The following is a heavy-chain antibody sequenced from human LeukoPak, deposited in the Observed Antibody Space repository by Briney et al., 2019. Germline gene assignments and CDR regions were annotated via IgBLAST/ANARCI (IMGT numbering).Heavy chain of an antibody. V-gene: IGHV1-8*01. D-gene: IGHD3-9*01. CDR3: ARGGNTLVFYYYYGTDV. J-gene: IGHJ6*02. CDR2: MNPNSGNT. Sequence: ASVKVSCKASGYTFTSYDINWVRQATGQGLEWMGWMNPNSGNTGYAQKFQGRVTMTRNTSISTAYMELSSLRSEDTAVYYCARGGNTLVFYYYYGTDVWGQGTTVTVSS. CDR1: GYTFTSYD.